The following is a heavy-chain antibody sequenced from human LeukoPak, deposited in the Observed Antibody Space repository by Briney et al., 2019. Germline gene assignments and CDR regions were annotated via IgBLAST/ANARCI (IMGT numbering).Heavy chain of an antibody. J-gene: IGHJ6*02. CDR1: GFTFSSYE. CDR2: ISSRGTTI. V-gene: IGHV3-48*03. CDR3: ARVRSGLHMDV. D-gene: IGHD2-15*01. Sequence: GGSLRLSCAASGFTFSSYEMNWVRQAPGKGLERVSYISSRGTTIYYVDSVKGRFTISRDNAKNSLYLQMNSLRAEDTALYYCARVRSGLHMDVWGQGTTVTVSS.